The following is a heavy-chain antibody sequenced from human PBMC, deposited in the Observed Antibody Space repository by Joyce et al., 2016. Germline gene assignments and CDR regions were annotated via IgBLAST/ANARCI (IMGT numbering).Heavy chain of an antibody. CDR2: ITTSGAT. D-gene: IGHD6-19*01. Sequence: QVQLRQWGAGLLKPSETLSLTCAVSGGPFRGFFWTWVRQPPGKALEWIGDITTSGATNCNPALRGRVAISVDTSNNQVSLALTSLSAADMAVYYCARSQWLAPLMYWGQGTLVTVSP. CDR3: ARSQWLAPLMY. J-gene: IGHJ4*02. CDR1: GGPFRGFF. V-gene: IGHV4-34*02.